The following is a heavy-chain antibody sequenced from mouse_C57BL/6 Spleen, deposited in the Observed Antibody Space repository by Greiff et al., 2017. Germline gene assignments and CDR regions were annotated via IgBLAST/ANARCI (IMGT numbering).Heavy chain of an antibody. V-gene: IGHV1-58*01. CDR3: EREGAHYYGSSPAWFAY. D-gene: IGHD1-1*01. Sequence: VQLQQSGAELVRPGSSVKMSCKTSGYTFTSYGINWVKQRPGQGLEWIGYIYIGNGYTEYNEKFKGKATLTSDTSSSTAYMQLSSLTSEDSAIYFCEREGAHYYGSSPAWFAYWGQGTLVTVSA. J-gene: IGHJ3*01. CDR2: IYIGNGYT. CDR1: GYTFTSYG.